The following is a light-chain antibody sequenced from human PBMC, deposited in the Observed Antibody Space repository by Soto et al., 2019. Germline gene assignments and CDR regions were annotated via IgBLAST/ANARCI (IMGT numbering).Light chain of an antibody. Sequence: ELVLTQSSGTLSLSPGERVTLSCRASQSVSSNYLAWYQQKSGQAPRLLIYRASTRATGIPDRFSGSGSGTDFSLIISRIEPEDSAVYYCQQYAASPLTFGGGTKLEIK. CDR1: QSVSSNY. V-gene: IGKV3-20*01. J-gene: IGKJ4*01. CDR2: RAS. CDR3: QQYAASPLT.